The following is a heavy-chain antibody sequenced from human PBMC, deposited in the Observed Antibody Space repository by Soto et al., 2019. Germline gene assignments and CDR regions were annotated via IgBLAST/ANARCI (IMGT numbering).Heavy chain of an antibody. CDR3: ARGFRWGMDV. Sequence: DVQLVESGGGLVQPGGSLRLSCVASGFTITNYWMHWVRQAPGKVLVWVSRINSDETTTDYADSVKGRFTISRDNAENTVYLQMNSLRAEVSAVYYCARGFRWGMDVWGQGTTVTVSS. D-gene: IGHD3-16*02. V-gene: IGHV3-74*01. CDR1: GFTITNYW. J-gene: IGHJ6*02. CDR2: INSDETTT.